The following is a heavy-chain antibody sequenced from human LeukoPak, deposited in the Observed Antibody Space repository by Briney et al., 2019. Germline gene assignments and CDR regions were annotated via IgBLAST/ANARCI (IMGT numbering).Heavy chain of an antibody. D-gene: IGHD3-22*01. Sequence: GGSLRLSCAASGFTFSSYSMNWVRQAPGKGLEWVSSISSSSSYIYYADSVKGRFTISRDNAKNSLYLQVNSLRAEDTAVYYCARDYYDSSGYYVEKRFDYWGQGTLVTVSS. CDR3: ARDYYDSSGYYVEKRFDY. J-gene: IGHJ4*02. CDR1: GFTFSSYS. CDR2: ISSSSSYI. V-gene: IGHV3-21*01.